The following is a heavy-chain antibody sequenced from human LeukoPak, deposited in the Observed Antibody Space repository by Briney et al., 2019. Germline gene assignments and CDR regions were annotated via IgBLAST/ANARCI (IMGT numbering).Heavy chain of an antibody. Sequence: GGSLRLSCAASGFTFKTHAMSWVRQAPGKGLEWVSSISSTSSYIYYADSMKGRFTISRDNAKNSLYLQMNSLRAEGTAVYYCARALWSGPVYYGMDVWGQGTTVTVSS. CDR2: ISSTSSYI. J-gene: IGHJ6*02. CDR3: ARALWSGPVYYGMDV. D-gene: IGHD3-10*01. CDR1: GFTFKTHA. V-gene: IGHV3-21*01.